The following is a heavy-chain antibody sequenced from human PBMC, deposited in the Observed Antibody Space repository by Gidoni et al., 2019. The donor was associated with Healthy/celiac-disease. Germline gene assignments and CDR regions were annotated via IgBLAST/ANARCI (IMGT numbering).Heavy chain of an antibody. CDR3: ARANGGYFDY. CDR2: ISSSSSYI. V-gene: IGHV3-21*01. CDR1: GFTFSSYS. Sequence: EVQLVESGGGLVKPGGSLRLACAASGFTFSSYSMNWVRQAPGKGLEWVSSISSSSSYIYYADSVKGRFTISRDNAKNSLYLQMNSLRAEDTAVYYCARANGGYFDYWGQGTLVTVSS. D-gene: IGHD4-17*01. J-gene: IGHJ4*02.